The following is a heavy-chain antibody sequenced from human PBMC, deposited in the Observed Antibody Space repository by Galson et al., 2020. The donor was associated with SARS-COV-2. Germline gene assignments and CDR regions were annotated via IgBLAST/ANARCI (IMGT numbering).Heavy chain of an antibody. Sequence: EISETLSLTCTVSGGSISSGGYYWSWIRQHPGKGLEWIRYIYYSGSTYYNPSLKSRVTISVDTSKNQFSLKLSSVTAADTAVYYCASVSSSWTAEYFQHWGQGTLVTVSS. J-gene: IGHJ1*01. V-gene: IGHV4-31*03. CDR1: GGSISSGGYY. D-gene: IGHD6-13*01. CDR3: ASVSSSWTAEYFQH. CDR2: IYYSGST.